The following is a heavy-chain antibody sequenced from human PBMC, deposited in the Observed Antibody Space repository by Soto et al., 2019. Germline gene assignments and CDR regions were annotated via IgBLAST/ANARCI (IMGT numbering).Heavy chain of an antibody. V-gene: IGHV3-11*05. CDR2: ISSSSTYI. D-gene: IGHD3-22*01. CDR1: GFTFSDYY. J-gene: IGHJ4*02. CDR3: ARVKEGGYREFDY. Sequence: QVQLVESGGGLVKPGGSLRLSCAASGFTFSDYYMSWIRQAPGKGLEWVSYISSSSTYINNADSVKGRFTISRDNAKNSLYLQMNSLRAEDTGVYYCARVKEGGYREFDYWGQGTLVTVSS.